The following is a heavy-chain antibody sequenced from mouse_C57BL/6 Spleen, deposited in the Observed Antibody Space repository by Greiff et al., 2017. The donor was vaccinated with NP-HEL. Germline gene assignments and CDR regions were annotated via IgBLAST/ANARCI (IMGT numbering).Heavy chain of an antibody. J-gene: IGHJ1*03. V-gene: IGHV1-26*01. D-gene: IGHD2-1*01. Sequence: EVQLQQSGPELVKPGASVKISCKASGYTFTDYYMNWVKQSHGKSLEWIGDINPNNGGTSYNQKFKGKATLTVDKSSSTAYMELRSLTSEDSAVYYCAREDNLLWIGYFDVWGTGTTVTVSS. CDR2: INPNNGGT. CDR3: AREDNLLWIGYFDV. CDR1: GYTFTDYY.